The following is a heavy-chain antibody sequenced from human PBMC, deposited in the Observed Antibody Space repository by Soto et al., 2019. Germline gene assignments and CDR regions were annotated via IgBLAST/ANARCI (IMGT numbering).Heavy chain of an antibody. Sequence: ASVKVSCKASGYTFTSYDINWVRQATGQGLEWMGWMNPNSGNTGYAQKLQGRVTMTRNTSISTAYMELSSLRSEDTAVYYCARGIVIAAAGTRWFDPWGQGTLVTVSS. V-gene: IGHV1-8*01. CDR2: MNPNSGNT. J-gene: IGHJ5*02. CDR1: GYTFTSYD. CDR3: ARGIVIAAAGTRWFDP. D-gene: IGHD6-13*01.